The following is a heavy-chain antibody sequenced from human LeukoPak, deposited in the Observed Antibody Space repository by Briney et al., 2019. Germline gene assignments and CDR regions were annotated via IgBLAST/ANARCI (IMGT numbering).Heavy chain of an antibody. CDR2: INGDGSIT. CDR1: RFPFSSYW. V-gene: IGHV3-74*01. Sequence: QPGGSLGLSCAASRFPFSSYWMHWVRQAPGKGRVWVSRINGDGSITTYADSVKGRFTISRDNAKNMLYLQLDSLTAEDTAVYYCSRGLVGYYHDSSTYPDSWGQGTLVTVSS. CDR3: SRGLVGYYHDSSTYPDS. D-gene: IGHD3-22*01. J-gene: IGHJ4*02.